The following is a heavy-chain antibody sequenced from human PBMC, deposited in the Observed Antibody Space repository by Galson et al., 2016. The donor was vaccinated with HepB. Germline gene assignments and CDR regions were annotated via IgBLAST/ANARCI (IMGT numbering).Heavy chain of an antibody. D-gene: IGHD2-8*01. J-gene: IGHJ6*02. CDR2: INSAANTI. CDR1: GFTFSSYA. CDR3: ARDPAGLGYCANGVCYSNFYYGLDV. V-gene: IGHV3-11*01. Sequence: SLRLSCAASGFTFSSYAMSWVRQAPGKGLEWVSYINSAANTIYYADSVKGRFTISRDNANNSLYLQMNSLRAEDSAVYYCARDPAGLGYCANGVCYSNFYYGLDVWGQGTTVTVSS.